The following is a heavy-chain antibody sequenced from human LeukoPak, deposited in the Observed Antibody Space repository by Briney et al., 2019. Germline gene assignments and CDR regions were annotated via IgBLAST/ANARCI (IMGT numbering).Heavy chain of an antibody. CDR2: INHSGST. D-gene: IGHD4-17*01. J-gene: IGHJ4*02. Sequence: SETLSLTCAVYGGSFSGYYWSWIRQPPGKGLEWIGEINHSGSTNYNPSLKSRVTISVDTSKNQFSLKLSSVTAADTAVYYCVRGNGFYGDFDYWGQGTLVTVSS. CDR1: GGSFSGYY. V-gene: IGHV4-34*01. CDR3: VRGNGFYGDFDY.